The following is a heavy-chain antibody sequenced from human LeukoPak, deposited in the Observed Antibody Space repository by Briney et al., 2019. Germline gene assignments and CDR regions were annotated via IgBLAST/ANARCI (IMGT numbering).Heavy chain of an antibody. D-gene: IGHD6-19*01. V-gene: IGHV3-23*01. Sequence: PGGSLRLSCAASGFSFNNYAMSWVRQAPGKGQEWVSAISGSAETTYYADSVKGRFTISRDNSKNTVYLQINSLRTEDTAKYYCAKTHWLLGALDLWGQGTMVTVS. J-gene: IGHJ3*01. CDR1: GFSFNNYA. CDR2: ISGSAETT. CDR3: AKTHWLLGALDL.